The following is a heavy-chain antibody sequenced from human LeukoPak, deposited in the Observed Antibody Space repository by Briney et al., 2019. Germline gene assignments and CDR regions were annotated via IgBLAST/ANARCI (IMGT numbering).Heavy chain of an antibody. D-gene: IGHD2/OR15-2a*01. Sequence: SETLSLTCTVSGGSISSSGSYWAWIRQPPGKGLEWIANVYYNGNTYYNSSLKSRVTISADTSKNQFFLNLRSVTAADTAVYYCARLLSPGWFDPWGQGTLVTVSS. CDR2: VYYNGNT. J-gene: IGHJ5*02. CDR1: GGSISSSGSY. CDR3: ARLLSPGWFDP. V-gene: IGHV4-39*01.